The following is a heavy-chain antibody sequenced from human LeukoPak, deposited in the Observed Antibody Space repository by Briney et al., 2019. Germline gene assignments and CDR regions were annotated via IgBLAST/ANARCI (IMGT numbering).Heavy chain of an antibody. CDR1: GXTFSTYG. V-gene: IGHV3-33*01. CDR2: VWSDGSNK. D-gene: IGHD2-2*02. J-gene: IGHJ4*02. CDR3: ARDQGFCTSTSCYSVGGYFDY. Sequence: PGGSLRLSCAASGXTFSTYGMHWVRQAPGKGLEWVAAVWSDGSNKNYADSVKGRFTISRDNSKNTVYLQMNSLRADDTAVYYCARDQGFCTSTSCYSVGGYFDYWGQGTLVTVSS.